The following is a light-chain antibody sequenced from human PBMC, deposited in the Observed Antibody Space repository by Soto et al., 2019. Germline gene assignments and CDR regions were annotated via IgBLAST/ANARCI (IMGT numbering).Light chain of an antibody. Sequence: QPVLTQPPSVSGAPGQRVTVSCTGSSSNIGAGYHVHWYQHLPGTAPKLLIYGNTNRPSGVPDRFSGSKSGTSASLAITGLQAEDEADYYCQSYDSSLSGWVFGGGTKLTVL. V-gene: IGLV1-40*01. CDR1: SSNIGAGYH. CDR2: GNT. CDR3: QSYDSSLSGWV. J-gene: IGLJ3*02.